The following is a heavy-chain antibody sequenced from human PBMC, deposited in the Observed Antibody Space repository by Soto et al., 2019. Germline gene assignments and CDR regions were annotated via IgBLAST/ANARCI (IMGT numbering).Heavy chain of an antibody. Sequence: QVQLVQSGAEVKKPGSSVKVSCKASGGTFSSYIMSWVRQAPGQGLEWMGRIIPIVGIANYAQRFQGRVTITADKSTTTAYMEMSSLRSEDTAVYYCARGGVAGFDPWGQGTLLTVSS. V-gene: IGHV1-69*02. CDR2: IIPIVGIA. J-gene: IGHJ5*02. D-gene: IGHD6-19*01. CDR3: ARGGVAGFDP. CDR1: GGTFSSYI.